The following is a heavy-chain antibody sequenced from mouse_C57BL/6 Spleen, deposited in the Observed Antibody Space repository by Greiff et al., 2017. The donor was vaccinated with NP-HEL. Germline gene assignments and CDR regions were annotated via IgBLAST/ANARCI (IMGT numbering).Heavy chain of an antibody. CDR3: TTKVGYYTYTFDY. CDR1: GFNIKDYY. V-gene: IGHV14-1*01. D-gene: IGHD2-3*01. CDR2: IDPEDGDT. J-gene: IGHJ2*01. Sequence: VQLQQSGAELVRPGASVKLSCTASGFNIKDYYMHWVKQRPEQGLEWIGRIDPEDGDTEYAPKFQGKATMTADTSSNTAYLQLSSLTSEDTAVYYCTTKVGYYTYTFDYWGQGTTLTVSS.